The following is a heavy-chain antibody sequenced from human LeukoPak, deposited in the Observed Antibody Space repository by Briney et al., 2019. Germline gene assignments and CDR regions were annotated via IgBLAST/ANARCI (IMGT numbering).Heavy chain of an antibody. J-gene: IGHJ4*02. CDR1: GGSFSGYY. Sequence: PSETLSLTCAVYGGSFSGYYWSWIRQPPGKGLEWIGEINHSGSTNYNPSLKSRVTISVDTSKNQFSLKLSSVTAADTAVYYCARPYGGYGGGWFYWGQGTLVTVSS. CDR3: ARPYGGYGGGWFY. D-gene: IGHD5-12*01. CDR2: INHSGST. V-gene: IGHV4-34*01.